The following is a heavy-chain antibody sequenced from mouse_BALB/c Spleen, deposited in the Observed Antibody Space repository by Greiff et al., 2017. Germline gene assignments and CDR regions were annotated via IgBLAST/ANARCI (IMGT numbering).Heavy chain of an antibody. Sequence: QMQLQQSGAELVKPGASVKLSCKASGYTFTEYIIHWVKQRSGQGLEWIGWFYPGSGSIKYNEKFKDKATLTADKSSSTVYMELSRLTSEDSAVYFCARHEVPNYYGSSWFAYWGQGTLVTVSA. CDR1: GYTFTEYI. D-gene: IGHD1-1*01. J-gene: IGHJ3*01. CDR2: FYPGSGSI. V-gene: IGHV1-62-2*01. CDR3: ARHEVPNYYGSSWFAY.